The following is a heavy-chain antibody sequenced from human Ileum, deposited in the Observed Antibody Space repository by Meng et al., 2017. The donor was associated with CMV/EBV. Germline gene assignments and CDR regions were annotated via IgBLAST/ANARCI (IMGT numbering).Heavy chain of an antibody. J-gene: IGHJ6*02. CDR1: GFTFSNNV. V-gene: IGHV3-23*01. CDR3: AKDLIDLLAGPDSHGMDV. D-gene: IGHD2/OR15-2a*01. CDR2: ISGSGGSA. Sequence: GESLKISCAASGFTFSNNVMNWIRQAPGKGLEWVSTISGSGGSANYADSVKGRFTISRDNSKNTLYLQIHSLRADDTAVYYCAKDLIDLLAGPDSHGMDVWGQGTTVTVSS.